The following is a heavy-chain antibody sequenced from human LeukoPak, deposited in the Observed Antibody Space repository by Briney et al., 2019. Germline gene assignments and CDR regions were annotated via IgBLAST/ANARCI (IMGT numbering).Heavy chain of an antibody. D-gene: IGHD4-17*01. Sequence: GGSLRLSCAASGFTFSSYSMNWVRQAPGKGLEWVSSISSSSSYIYYADSVKGRFTICRDKAKNSLYLQMSSLRAEDTDVYYCAKDRDGDYARDAFDIWGQGTMVTVSS. V-gene: IGHV3-21*04. CDR3: AKDRDGDYARDAFDI. CDR2: ISSSSSYI. CDR1: GFTFSSYS. J-gene: IGHJ3*02.